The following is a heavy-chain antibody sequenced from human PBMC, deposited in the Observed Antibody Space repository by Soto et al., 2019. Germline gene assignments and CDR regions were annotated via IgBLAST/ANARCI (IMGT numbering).Heavy chain of an antibody. CDR1: GYTFTSYG. CDR2: ISAYNGNT. D-gene: IGHD6-6*01. J-gene: IGHJ4*02. V-gene: IGHV1-18*01. CDR3: ARDRDYSSSTANDY. Sequence: QVQLVQSGAEVKKPGASVKVSCKASGYTFTSYGISWVRQAPGQGREWMGWISAYNGNTTYARKLQGRVTMTTDTSTSTAYMELRSLRSDDTSVYYCARDRDYSSSTANDYWGQGTLVTVSS.